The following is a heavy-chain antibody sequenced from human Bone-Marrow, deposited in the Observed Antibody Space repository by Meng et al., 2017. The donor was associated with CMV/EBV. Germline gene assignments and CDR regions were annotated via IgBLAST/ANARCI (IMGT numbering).Heavy chain of an antibody. D-gene: IGHD6-6*01. J-gene: IGHJ5*02. CDR1: GGSFSGYY. CDR2: INHSGST. Sequence: CAGDGGSFSGYYWSWIRQPPGKGLEWIGEINHSGSTNYNPSLKSRVTISVDTSKNQFSLKLSSVTAADTAVYYCARKSIAARGWFDPWGQGTLVTVSS. V-gene: IGHV4-34*01. CDR3: ARKSIAARGWFDP.